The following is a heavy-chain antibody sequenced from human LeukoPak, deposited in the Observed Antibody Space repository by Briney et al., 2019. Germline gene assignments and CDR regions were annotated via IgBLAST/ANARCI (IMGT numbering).Heavy chain of an antibody. J-gene: IGHJ4*02. CDR1: GFTFSSYA. V-gene: IGHV3-74*01. D-gene: IGHD5-18*01. Sequence: GGSLRLSCSASGFTFSSYAMHWVRQAPGKGLVWVSRINSDGSTTTYAGSVKGRFTISRDNAKNTLYLQMNSLRAEDTAVYYCARGYIYGYDCWGQGALVTVSS. CDR2: INSDGSTT. CDR3: ARGYIYGYDC.